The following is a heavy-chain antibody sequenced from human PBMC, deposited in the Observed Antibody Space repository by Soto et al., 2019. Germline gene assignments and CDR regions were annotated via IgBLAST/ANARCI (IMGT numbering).Heavy chain of an antibody. J-gene: IGHJ5*01. Sequence: XWCISIACAASGLTFSSNAMSGVRKAPGKGLEWVSGISDSGGSTYYADSVRGRFTISRDNSKNTLYLQMNSLRAEDTAVYYCAKDESRVVVPDNWFDSWGQRTLVTVSS. CDR1: GLTFSSNA. CDR3: AKDESRVVVPDNWFDS. D-gene: IGHD3-22*01. CDR2: ISDSGGST. V-gene: IGHV3-23*01.